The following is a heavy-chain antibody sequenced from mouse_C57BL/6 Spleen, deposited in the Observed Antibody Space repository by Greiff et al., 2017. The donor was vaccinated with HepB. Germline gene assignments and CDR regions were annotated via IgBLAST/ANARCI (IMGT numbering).Heavy chain of an antibody. J-gene: IGHJ2*01. Sequence: EVKLVESGGGLVKPGGSLKLSCAASGFTFSSYAMSWVRQTPEKRLEWVATISDGGNYTYYPDNVKGRFTISRDNAKNNLYLQMSHLKSEDTAMYYCARRQGYFDYWGQGTTLTVSS. CDR2: ISDGGNYT. CDR3: ARRQGYFDY. V-gene: IGHV5-4*03. CDR1: GFTFSSYA.